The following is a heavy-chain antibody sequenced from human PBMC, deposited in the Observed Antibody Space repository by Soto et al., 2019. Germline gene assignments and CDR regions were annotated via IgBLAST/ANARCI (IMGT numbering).Heavy chain of an antibody. V-gene: IGHV1-3*01. Sequence: ASVKVSCKASGYTFTSYAMHWVRQAPGQRLEWMGWINAGNGNTKYSQKFQGRVTITRDTSASTAYMELSSLRSEDTAVYYCARLQGIAAQDPKYYFDYWGQGTLVTVSS. J-gene: IGHJ4*02. D-gene: IGHD6-6*01. CDR3: ARLQGIAAQDPKYYFDY. CDR2: INAGNGNT. CDR1: GYTFTSYA.